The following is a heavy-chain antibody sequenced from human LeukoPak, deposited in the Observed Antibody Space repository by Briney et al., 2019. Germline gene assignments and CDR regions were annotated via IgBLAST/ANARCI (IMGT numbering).Heavy chain of an antibody. J-gene: IGHJ6*03. V-gene: IGHV4-59*01. CDR3: ATNKRPNYYYYMDV. D-gene: IGHD2-8*01. CDR2: IYYSGST. Sequence: SETLSLTCIVSGGSISSYYWSWIRQPPGKGLEWIGYIYYSGSTNYNPSLKSRVTISVDTSKNQFSLKLSSVTAADTAVYYCATNKRPNYYYYMDVWGKGTTVTISS. CDR1: GGSISSYY.